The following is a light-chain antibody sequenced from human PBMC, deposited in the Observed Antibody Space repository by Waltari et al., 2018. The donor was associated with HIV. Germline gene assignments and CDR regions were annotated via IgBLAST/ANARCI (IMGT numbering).Light chain of an antibody. V-gene: IGKV3-20*01. CDR3: QQYDGSPT. J-gene: IGKJ2*01. CDR2: NTV. CDR1: HNITSRY. Sequence: VLTQSPGTLSSSPGERATLSCRASHNITSRYLAWYQQRPGQAPRLLIYNTVDRAAGIPDRFSGSGSGADFTLTISRLEPEDSAVYHCQQYDGSPTFGLGTKLEIK.